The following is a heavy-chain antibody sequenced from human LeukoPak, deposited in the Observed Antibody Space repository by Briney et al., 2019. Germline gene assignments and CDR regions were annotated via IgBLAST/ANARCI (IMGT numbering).Heavy chain of an antibody. J-gene: IGHJ5*02. Sequence: SETLSLTCTVSGGSISSSSYYWGWIRQPPGKGLEWIGSIYYSGSTYYNPSLKSRVTISVDTSKDQFSLKLSSVTAADTAVYYCARRTLPAAIGNWFDPWGQGTLVTVSS. V-gene: IGHV4-39*01. CDR3: ARRTLPAAIGNWFDP. CDR1: GGSISSSSYY. D-gene: IGHD2-2*01. CDR2: IYYSGST.